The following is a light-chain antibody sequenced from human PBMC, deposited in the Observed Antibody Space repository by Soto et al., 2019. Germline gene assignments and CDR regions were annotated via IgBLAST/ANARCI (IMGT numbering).Light chain of an antibody. V-gene: IGKV3-20*01. CDR1: QSVSKNY. Sequence: EIVLTQSPGTLSLSPGERGTLSCGASQSVSKNYLAWYQQKPGQAPRLLICGASSSAPRIPDRFSGSGSGTDFTLTISILEPEDFAVYSCQQYASSPLTFGGGTKVEIK. J-gene: IGKJ4*01. CDR2: GAS. CDR3: QQYASSPLT.